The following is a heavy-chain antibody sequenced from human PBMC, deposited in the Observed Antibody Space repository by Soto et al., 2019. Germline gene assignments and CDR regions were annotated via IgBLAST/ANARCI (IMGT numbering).Heavy chain of an antibody. V-gene: IGHV4-4*02. Sequence: PSETLSLTCAVSGGSVSSTYWWGWVRQPPGKGLEWIGEIYHSGSANYNPSLKSRVTISVDNSKNQFSLNLNSVTAADTAVYYCARYNAASGTYYFDYWGQGTLVTVSS. CDR1: GGSVSSTYW. CDR3: ARYNAASGTYYFDY. CDR2: IYHSGSA. J-gene: IGHJ4*02. D-gene: IGHD6-13*01.